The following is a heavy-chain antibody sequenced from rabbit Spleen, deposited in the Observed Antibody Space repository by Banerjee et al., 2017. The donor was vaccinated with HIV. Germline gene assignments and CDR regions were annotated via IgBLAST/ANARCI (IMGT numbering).Heavy chain of an antibody. CDR3: ARDTGSSFSSYGMDL. CDR2: AYAGSSGST. D-gene: IGHD8-1*01. J-gene: IGHJ6*01. CDR1: GFSFSNKAV. Sequence: QEQLVESGGGLVKPEGSLQLSCTASGFSFSNKAVMCWVRQAPGKGLEWIACAYAGSSGSTYSATWAKGRFTISKSSSTTVTLQMTGLTAADTATYFCARDTGSSFSSYGMDLWGPGTLVTVS. V-gene: IGHV1S45*01.